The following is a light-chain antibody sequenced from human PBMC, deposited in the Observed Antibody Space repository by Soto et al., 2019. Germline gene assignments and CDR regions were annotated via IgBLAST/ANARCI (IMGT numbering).Light chain of an antibody. J-gene: IGKJ3*01. CDR3: QKYNSAPLT. V-gene: IGKV1-27*01. Sequence: DIQLTQSPSSLSASVGDRVTITCRATQGIYNYLAWYQQKPGQVPKLLINAASTLQSGVPSRFSGSGSGTDFTLTISSLQPEDVATYYCQKYNSAPLTFGPGTKVEIK. CDR1: QGIYNY. CDR2: AAS.